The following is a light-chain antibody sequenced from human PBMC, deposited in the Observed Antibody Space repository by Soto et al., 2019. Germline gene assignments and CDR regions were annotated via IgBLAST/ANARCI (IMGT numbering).Light chain of an antibody. CDR2: RNNDGSH. Sequence: QLVLTQSPSASASLGASVKVTCTLSSGHSSYAIARHQQQPEKGPRSFMIRNNDGSHSQRDGIPYRFSGSSSGAERYLTISSLQSEDEADYYCQTWGSGIVVFGGGTKLTVL. J-gene: IGLJ2*01. V-gene: IGLV4-69*02. CDR1: SGHSSYA. CDR3: QTWGSGIVV.